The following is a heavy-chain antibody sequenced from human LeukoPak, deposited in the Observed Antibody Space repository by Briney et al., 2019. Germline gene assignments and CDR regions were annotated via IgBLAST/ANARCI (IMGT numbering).Heavy chain of an antibody. Sequence: SETLSLTCTVSGGSISSSSYYWGWIRQPPGKGLEWIGSIYYSGSTYYNPSLKSRVTISVDASKNQFSLKLSSVTAADTAVYYCARFGRDGYNFFDYWGQGTLVTVSS. CDR3: ARFGRDGYNFFDY. V-gene: IGHV4-39*07. J-gene: IGHJ4*02. CDR1: GGSISSSSYY. CDR2: IYYSGST. D-gene: IGHD5-24*01.